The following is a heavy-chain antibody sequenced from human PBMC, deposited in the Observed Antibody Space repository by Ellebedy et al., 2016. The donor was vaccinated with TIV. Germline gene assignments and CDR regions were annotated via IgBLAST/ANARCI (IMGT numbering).Heavy chain of an antibody. CDR2: IYTSGST. Sequence: SETLSLTXAVSGGSISSGGYSWSWIRQPAGKGLEWIGRIYTSGSTNYNPSLKSRVTMSVDTSKNQFSLKLSSVTAADTAVYYCARAPHYDFWSGPRANYYYYYMDVWGKGTTVTVSS. CDR3: ARAPHYDFWSGPRANYYYYYMDV. V-gene: IGHV4-61*02. D-gene: IGHD3-3*01. CDR1: GGSISSGGYS. J-gene: IGHJ6*03.